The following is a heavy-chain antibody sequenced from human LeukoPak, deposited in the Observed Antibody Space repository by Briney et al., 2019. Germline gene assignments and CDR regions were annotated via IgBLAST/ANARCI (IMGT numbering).Heavy chain of an antibody. CDR1: GYTFTSYG. V-gene: IGHV1-18*01. CDR2: ISAYNGNT. D-gene: IGHD1-26*01. Sequence: ASVKVSCKASGYTFTSYGISWVRQAPGQGLEWMGWISAYNGNTNYAQKLQGRVTMTTDTSTSTAYMELRSLRSEDTAVYYCATTGDGRGTYNNYYYGMDVWGQGTTVTVTS. J-gene: IGHJ6*02. CDR3: ATTGDGRGTYNNYYYGMDV.